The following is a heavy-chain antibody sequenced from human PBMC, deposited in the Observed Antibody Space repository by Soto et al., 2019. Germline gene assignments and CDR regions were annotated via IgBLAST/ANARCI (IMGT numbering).Heavy chain of an antibody. CDR1: GFTFSSYS. Sequence: EVQLVESGGGLVQPGGSLRLSCAASGFTFSSYSMNWVRQAPGKGLEWVSYISRSSSTIYYADSVKGRFTISRDNAKNSLYLQMNSLRAEDTAVYYCAREGVEDIVVVVAANPFDYWGQGTLVTVSS. D-gene: IGHD2-15*01. CDR3: AREGVEDIVVVVAANPFDY. CDR2: ISRSSSTI. J-gene: IGHJ4*02. V-gene: IGHV3-48*01.